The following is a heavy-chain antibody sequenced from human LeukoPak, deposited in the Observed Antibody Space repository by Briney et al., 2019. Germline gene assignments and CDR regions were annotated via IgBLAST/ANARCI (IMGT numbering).Heavy chain of an antibody. CDR3: AREYSSGWFEMDYYGMDV. CDR2: ISAYNGNT. CDR1: GYTFTSYG. J-gene: IGHJ6*02. D-gene: IGHD6-19*01. Sequence: ASVKVSCKASGYTFTSYGISWVRQAPGQGLEWMGWISAYNGNTNYAQKLQGRVTMTTDTSTSTAYMELRSLRSDDTAVYYCAREYSSGWFEMDYYGMDVWGQGTTVTVSS. V-gene: IGHV1-18*01.